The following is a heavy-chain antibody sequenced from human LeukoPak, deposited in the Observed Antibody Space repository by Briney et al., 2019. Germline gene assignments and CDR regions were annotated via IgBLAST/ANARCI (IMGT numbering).Heavy chain of an antibody. D-gene: IGHD3-22*01. Sequence: SETLSLTCAVYGGSFSGYYWSWIRQPPGKGLEWIGEINHSGSTNYNPSLKSRVTISVDTSKNQFSLKLSSVTAADTAVYYCARSGLGYYDSSGYHYDFWGQGTLVTVSS. CDR2: INHSGST. CDR3: ARSGLGYYDSSGYHYDF. CDR1: GGSFSGYY. V-gene: IGHV4-34*01. J-gene: IGHJ4*02.